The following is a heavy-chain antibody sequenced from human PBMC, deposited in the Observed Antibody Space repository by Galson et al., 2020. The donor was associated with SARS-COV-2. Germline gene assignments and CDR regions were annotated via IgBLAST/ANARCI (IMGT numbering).Heavy chain of an antibody. J-gene: IGHJ4*02. CDR3: ARDSNGSGSYGTKYYFDY. D-gene: IGHD3-10*01. Sequence: GGSLRLSCAASGFTFSSYGMHWVRQAPGKGLEWVAVIWYDGSNKYYADSVKGRFTISRDNSKNTLYLQMNSLRAEDTAVYYCARDSNGSGSYGTKYYFDYWGQGTLVTVSS. CDR2: IWYDGSNK. V-gene: IGHV3-33*01. CDR1: GFTFSSYG.